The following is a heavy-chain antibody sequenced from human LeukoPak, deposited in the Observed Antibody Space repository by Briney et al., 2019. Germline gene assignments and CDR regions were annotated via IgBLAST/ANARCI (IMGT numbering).Heavy chain of an antibody. CDR3: ARVTVDSGSWGIDY. CDR2: IYYSGST. CDR1: GGSISSYY. V-gene: IGHV4-59*01. J-gene: IGHJ4*02. Sequence: SETLSLTCTGSGGSISSYYWSWLRQPPGKGLEWIGYIYYSGSTNYNPSLKSRVTISVDTSKNQFSLKLSSVTAADTAVYYCARVTVDSGSWGIDYWGQGTLVTVSS. D-gene: IGHD6-13*01.